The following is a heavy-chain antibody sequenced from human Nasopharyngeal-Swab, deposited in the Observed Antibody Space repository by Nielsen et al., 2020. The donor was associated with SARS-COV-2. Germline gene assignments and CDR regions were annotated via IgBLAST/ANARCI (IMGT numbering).Heavy chain of an antibody. CDR1: GGSFSGYY. Sequence: SETLSLTCAVYGGSFSGYYWSWIRQPPGKGLEWIGEINHSGSTNYNPSLKSRVTISVDTSKNQFSLKLSSVTAADPDVYYCARAYGDYHYWGQGTLVTVSS. CDR3: ARAYGDYHY. V-gene: IGHV4-34*01. D-gene: IGHD4-17*01. CDR2: INHSGST. J-gene: IGHJ4*02.